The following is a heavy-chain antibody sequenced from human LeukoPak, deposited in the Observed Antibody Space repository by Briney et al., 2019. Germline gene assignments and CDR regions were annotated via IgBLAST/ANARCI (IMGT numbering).Heavy chain of an antibody. CDR3: ARGYFYDSSGYYGNLDY. J-gene: IGHJ4*02. Sequence: GGSLRLSCAASGFTFDEYGMNWVRQAPGKGLEWVSGINWKGGSTGYADAVKGRFTIHRDNAKKSLYLRMHSLRAEDTALYYCARGYFYDSSGYYGNLDYWGQGTLVTVSS. CDR1: GFTFDEYG. V-gene: IGHV3-20*04. D-gene: IGHD3-22*01. CDR2: INWKGGST.